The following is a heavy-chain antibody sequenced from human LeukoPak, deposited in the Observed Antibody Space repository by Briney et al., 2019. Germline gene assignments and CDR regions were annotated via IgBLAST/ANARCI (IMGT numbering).Heavy chain of an antibody. CDR3: ARRDSSGVVPRWDY. Sequence: PSETLSLTCTVSGGSITSSSYYWGWIRQPPGKGLEWIGSIYYSGSTYYNPSLKSRVTISVDTSKNQFSLELSSVTAADTAVYYCARRDSSGVVPRWDYWGQGTLVTVSS. J-gene: IGHJ4*02. CDR1: GGSITSSSYY. CDR2: IYYSGST. D-gene: IGHD6-25*01. V-gene: IGHV4-39*01.